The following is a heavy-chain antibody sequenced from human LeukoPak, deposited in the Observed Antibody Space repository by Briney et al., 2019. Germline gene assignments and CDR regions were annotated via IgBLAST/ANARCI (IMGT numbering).Heavy chain of an antibody. Sequence: SETLSLTCTVSGGSISSYYWSWLRQPPGRGLEWIGYIYYSGSTNYNPSLKSRVTITVDTSKNQFSLKLSSVTAADTAVYYCARSGLYSSSSSDYWGQGTLVTVSS. CDR1: GGSISSYY. CDR3: ARSGLYSSSSSDY. J-gene: IGHJ4*02. D-gene: IGHD6-6*01. CDR2: IYYSGST. V-gene: IGHV4-59*01.